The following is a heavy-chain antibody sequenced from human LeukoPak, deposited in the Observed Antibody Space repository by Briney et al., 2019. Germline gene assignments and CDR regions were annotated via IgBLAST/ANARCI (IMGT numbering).Heavy chain of an antibody. V-gene: IGHV4-59*01. CDR1: GGSISSYY. Sequence: SETLSLTCTVSGGSISSYYLTWIRQPPGKGLEYIGYIYYTGSTNYNPSLKSRASISVDTSKNQFSLKLSSVTAADTAVYYCARSFSADFWSGYSLDYWGQGTQVTVSS. CDR2: IYYTGST. CDR3: ARSFSADFWSGYSLDY. J-gene: IGHJ4*02. D-gene: IGHD3-3*01.